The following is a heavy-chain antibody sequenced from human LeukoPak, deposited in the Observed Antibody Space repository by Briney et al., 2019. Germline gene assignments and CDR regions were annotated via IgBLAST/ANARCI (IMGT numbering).Heavy chain of an antibody. CDR2: ISSSSSYI. D-gene: IGHD6-13*01. Sequence: GESLRLSCAASGFTFSSYSMNWVRQAPGKGLEWVSSISSSSSYIYYADSVKGRFTISRDNAKNSLYLQMNSLRAEDTAVYYCARDPGGWGAAGLAYMDVWGKGTTVTVSS. CDR3: ARDPGGWGAAGLAYMDV. J-gene: IGHJ6*03. V-gene: IGHV3-21*01. CDR1: GFTFSSYS.